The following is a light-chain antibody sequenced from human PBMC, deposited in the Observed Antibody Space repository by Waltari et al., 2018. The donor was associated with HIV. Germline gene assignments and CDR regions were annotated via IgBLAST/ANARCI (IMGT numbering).Light chain of an antibody. V-gene: IGKV3-15*01. CDR2: GAS. CDR3: QQYNNWPPLT. J-gene: IGKJ4*01. CDR1: QIISSN. Sequence: EIVMTQSPATLSVSPGERATLSCRTSQIISSNLAWYQQKPGQAPRLLIYGASTRATGIPARFSGSGSGTEFTLTISSLQSEDFAVYYCQQYNNWPPLTVGGGTKVEIK.